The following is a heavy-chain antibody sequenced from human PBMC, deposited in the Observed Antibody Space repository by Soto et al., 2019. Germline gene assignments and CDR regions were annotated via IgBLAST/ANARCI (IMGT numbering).Heavy chain of an antibody. CDR3: ARSLRDTIFGVVIQYYYYYYYMDV. CDR2: IYYSGST. V-gene: IGHV4-39*01. Sequence: QLQLQESGPGLVKPSETLSLTCTVSGGSISSSSYYWGWIRQPPGKGLEWIGSIYYSGSTYYNPSLKSRVTISVDTSKNQFSLKLSSVTAADTAVYYCARSLRDTIFGVVIQYYYYYYYMDVWGKGTTVTVSS. D-gene: IGHD3-3*01. CDR1: GGSISSSSYY. J-gene: IGHJ6*03.